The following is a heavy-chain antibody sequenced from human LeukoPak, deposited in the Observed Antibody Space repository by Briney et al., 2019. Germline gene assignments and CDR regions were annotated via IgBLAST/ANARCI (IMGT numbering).Heavy chain of an antibody. V-gene: IGHV4-34*01. CDR2: INHSGST. CDR3: ARAPTSRLYSYGYSFDY. J-gene: IGHJ4*02. Sequence: SETLSLTCAVYGGSFSGYYWSWIRQPPGKGLEWIGEINHSGSTNYSPSLKSRVTISVDTSKNQFSLKLSSVTAADTAVYYCARAPTSRLYSYGYSFDYWGQGTLVTVSS. D-gene: IGHD5-18*01. CDR1: GGSFSGYY.